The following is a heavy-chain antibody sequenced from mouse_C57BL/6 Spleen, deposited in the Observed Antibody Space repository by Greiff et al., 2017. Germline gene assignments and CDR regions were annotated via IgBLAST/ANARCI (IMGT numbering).Heavy chain of an antibody. J-gene: IGHJ4*01. CDR2: IYPGSGST. Sequence: VQLQQSGAELVKPGASVKMSCKASGYTFTSYWITWVKQRPGQGLEWIGDIYPGSGSTNYNEKFKSKATLTVDTSSSTAYMQLSSLTSEDSAVYYCARRGYYGFYAMDYWGQGTSVTVSS. V-gene: IGHV1-55*01. CDR1: GYTFTSYW. CDR3: ARRGYYGFYAMDY. D-gene: IGHD1-1*01.